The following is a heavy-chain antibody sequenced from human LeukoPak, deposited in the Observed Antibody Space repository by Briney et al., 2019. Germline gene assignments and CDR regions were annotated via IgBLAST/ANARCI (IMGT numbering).Heavy chain of an antibody. CDR2: INTDGSST. D-gene: IGHD3-10*01. Sequence: GGSLRLSCAASGFTFSSYWMHWVRQAPGEGLVWVSRINTDGSSTSYADSVKGRFTISRDNSKNTLYLQMNSLRAEDTAVYYCAKDYGSGSYYAYDYWGQGTLVTVSS. CDR1: GFTFSSYW. V-gene: IGHV3-74*01. J-gene: IGHJ4*02. CDR3: AKDYGSGSYYAYDY.